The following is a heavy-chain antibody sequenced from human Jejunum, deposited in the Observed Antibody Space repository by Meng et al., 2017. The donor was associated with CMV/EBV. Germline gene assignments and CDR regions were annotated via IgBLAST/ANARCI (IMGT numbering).Heavy chain of an antibody. V-gene: IGHV1-8*01. J-gene: IGHJ4*02. CDR2: MSPNGGRT. D-gene: IGHD3-3*01. Sequence: TLNNYDVNWVRQVTGRGLEWMGWMSPNGGRTGYAPKFQGRVTMTWNTSITTAYMELRSLTFEDTAVYYCARVHWEDDFWSGSMDYWGQGTLVTVSS. CDR1: TLNNYD. CDR3: ARVHWEDDFWSGSMDY.